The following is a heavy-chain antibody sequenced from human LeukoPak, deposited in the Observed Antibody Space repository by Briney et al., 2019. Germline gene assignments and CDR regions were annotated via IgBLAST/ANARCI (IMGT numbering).Heavy chain of an antibody. Sequence: PSETLSLTCAVSGGSISSAGYSWSWIRQPPGKGLECIGYIYYTGSTYYNPSLKSRVTISLDTSKNQFSLKLSSVTAADTAVYYCARGGDSSGYPVDYWGQGTLVTVSS. J-gene: IGHJ4*02. CDR1: GGSISSAGYS. D-gene: IGHD3-22*01. V-gene: IGHV4-30-4*07. CDR3: ARGGDSSGYPVDY. CDR2: IYYTGST.